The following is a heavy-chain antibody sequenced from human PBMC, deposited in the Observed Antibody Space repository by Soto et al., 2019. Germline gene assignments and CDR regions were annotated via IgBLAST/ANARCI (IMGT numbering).Heavy chain of an antibody. D-gene: IGHD3-10*01. J-gene: IGHJ4*02. V-gene: IGHV1-3*01. Sequence: QVQLVQSGAEVKKPGASVKVSCKASGYTFTSYAMHLVRQVPGQRLEWMGWINAGNGNTKYSQKFQGRVTITRDTSDRTAYMELSSLRSEDTAVYYCASSSYGSGADYWGQGTLVTVAS. CDR3: ASSSYGSGADY. CDR2: INAGNGNT. CDR1: GYTFTSYA.